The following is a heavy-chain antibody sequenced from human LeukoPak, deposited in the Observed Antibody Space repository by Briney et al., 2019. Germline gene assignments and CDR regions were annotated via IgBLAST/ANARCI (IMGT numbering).Heavy chain of an antibody. V-gene: IGHV4-59*08. Sequence: PSETLSLTCTVSGGSISGYYWSWVRQPPGKRLEWIGFILYSGHTDYNPSLKSRVTISVDTSKNQFSLKLSSVTAADTAVYYCARIGPSVTTPPPFGYWGQGTLVTVSS. CDR2: ILYSGHT. D-gene: IGHD4-17*01. J-gene: IGHJ4*02. CDR1: GGSISGYY. CDR3: ARIGPSVTTPPPFGY.